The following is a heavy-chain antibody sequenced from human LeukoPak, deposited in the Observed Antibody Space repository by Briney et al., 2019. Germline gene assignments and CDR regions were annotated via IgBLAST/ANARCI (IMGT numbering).Heavy chain of an antibody. CDR1: GGSFSSSA. V-gene: IGHV1-69*01. Sequence: SVKVSCKAFGGSFSSSAVSWVRQAPGQGLECLGGVIPSLGTANYPRKFRGRVTISVDDSTNTAYMELSSLRSDDTAVYYCSNGLPGGNNFSFDYWGPGTLVTVSS. D-gene: IGHD5-12*01. CDR3: SNGLPGGNNFSFDY. CDR2: VIPSLGTA. J-gene: IGHJ4*02.